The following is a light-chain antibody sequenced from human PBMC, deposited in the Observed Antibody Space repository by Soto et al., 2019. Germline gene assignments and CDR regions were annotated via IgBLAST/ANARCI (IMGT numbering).Light chain of an antibody. Sequence: DIQMTQSPSSLSASVGDTVTITCQASQDISHYLNWYQQKPGKALKLLIYDASNLHPGVPSRFSVSGSGTEFSFNITSLQPEDVATYYCQQYDDLPITFGQGTRLEIK. CDR3: QQYDDLPIT. CDR2: DAS. CDR1: QDISHY. V-gene: IGKV1-33*01. J-gene: IGKJ5*01.